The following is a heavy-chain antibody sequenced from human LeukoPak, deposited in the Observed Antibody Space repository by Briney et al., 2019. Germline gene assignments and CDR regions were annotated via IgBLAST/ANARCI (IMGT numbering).Heavy chain of an antibody. J-gene: IGHJ6*03. V-gene: IGHV4-4*09. Sequence: PSETLSLTCTVSGGSISSYYWSWIRQPPGKGLEGIGYIYTSGSTNYNPSLKSRVTISVDTSKNQFSLKLSSVTAADTAVYYCARFLAAVDCYYYYYYYMDVWGKGTTVTVSS. CDR2: IYTSGST. D-gene: IGHD2-21*02. CDR1: GGSISSYY. CDR3: ARFLAAVDCYYYYYYYMDV.